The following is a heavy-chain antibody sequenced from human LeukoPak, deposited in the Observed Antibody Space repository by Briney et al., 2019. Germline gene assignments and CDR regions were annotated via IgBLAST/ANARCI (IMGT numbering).Heavy chain of an antibody. CDR1: GFTFSNLW. CDR3: ANHDSSGYYPGDY. D-gene: IGHD3-22*01. Sequence: PGGSLRLSCAASGFTFSNLWMSWVRQAPGKGLEWVSAISGSGGSTYYADSVKGRFTISRDNSKNTLYLQMNSLRAEDTAVYYCANHDSSGYYPGDYWGQGTLVTVSS. CDR2: ISGSGGST. J-gene: IGHJ4*02. V-gene: IGHV3-23*01.